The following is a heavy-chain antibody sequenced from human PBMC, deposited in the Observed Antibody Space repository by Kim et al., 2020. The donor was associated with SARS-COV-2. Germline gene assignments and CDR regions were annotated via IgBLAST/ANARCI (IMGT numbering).Heavy chain of an antibody. Sequence: LSLTCAASGFTFSSYGMHWVRQAPGKGLEWVAVISYDGSNKYYADSVKGRFTISRDNSKNTLYLQMNSLRAEDTAVYYCAKDLYGSGDYYYGMDVWGQGTTVTVSS. J-gene: IGHJ6*02. CDR3: AKDLYGSGDYYYGMDV. D-gene: IGHD3-10*01. V-gene: IGHV3-30*18. CDR2: ISYDGSNK. CDR1: GFTFSSYG.